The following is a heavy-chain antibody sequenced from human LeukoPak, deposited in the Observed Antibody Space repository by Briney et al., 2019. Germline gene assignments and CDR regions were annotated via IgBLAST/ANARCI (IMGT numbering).Heavy chain of an antibody. CDR2: ISYDGSNK. CDR3: ARRASSRSNVLTDWFDP. CDR1: GFTFSSYA. Sequence: PGGSLRLSCAASGFTFSSYAMPWVRQAPGKGLEWVAVISYDGSNKYYADSVKGRFTISRDNSKNTLYLQMNSLRAEDTAVYYCARRASSRSNVLTDWFDPWGQGTLVTVSS. J-gene: IGHJ5*02. D-gene: IGHD3-10*01. V-gene: IGHV3-30-3*01.